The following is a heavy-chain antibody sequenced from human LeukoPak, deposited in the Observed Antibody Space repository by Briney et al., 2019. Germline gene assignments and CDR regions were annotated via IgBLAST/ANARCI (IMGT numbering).Heavy chain of an antibody. Sequence: ASVKVSCKASGYTFTSYYMHWVRQAPGQGLEWMGIINPSGGSTSYAQKFQGRVTMTRDTSTSTVYMELSSLRSDDTAVYYCAREVVVAALRPRRQRNWFDPWGQGTLVTVSS. J-gene: IGHJ5*02. CDR2: INPSGGST. D-gene: IGHD2-2*01. CDR1: GYTFTSYY. V-gene: IGHV1-46*01. CDR3: AREVVVAALRPRRQRNWFDP.